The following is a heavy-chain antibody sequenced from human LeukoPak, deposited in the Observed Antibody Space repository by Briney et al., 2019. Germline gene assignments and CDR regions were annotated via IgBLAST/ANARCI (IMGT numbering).Heavy chain of an antibody. Sequence: GGSLRLSCAASGFTFSSYSMNWVRQAPGKGLEWVSSISSSSSYMYYADSVKGRFTISRDNAKNSLYLQMNTLRAEDTAVYYCARGNVVPAAYDYWGQGTLVTVSS. J-gene: IGHJ4*02. D-gene: IGHD2-2*01. V-gene: IGHV3-21*01. CDR1: GFTFSSYS. CDR2: ISSSSSYM. CDR3: ARGNVVPAAYDY.